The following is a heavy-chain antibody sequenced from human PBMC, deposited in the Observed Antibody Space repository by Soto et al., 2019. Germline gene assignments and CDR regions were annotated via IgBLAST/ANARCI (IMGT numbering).Heavy chain of an antibody. V-gene: IGHV5-10-1*01. CDR3: ARLLMVPYYGSGSYYIYMDV. CDR2: IDPSDSYT. Sequence: GESLKISCKGSGYSFTSYWISWVRQMPGKVLEWMGRIDPSDSYTNYSPSFQGHVTISADKSISTAYLQWSSLKASDTAMYYCARLLMVPYYGSGSYYIYMDVWGQGXTVTVYS. CDR1: GYSFTSYW. J-gene: IGHJ6*02. D-gene: IGHD3-10*01.